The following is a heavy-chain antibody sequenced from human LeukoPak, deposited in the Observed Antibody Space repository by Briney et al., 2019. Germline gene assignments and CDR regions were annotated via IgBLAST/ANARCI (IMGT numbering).Heavy chain of an antibody. CDR2: IIPIFGTA. D-gene: IGHD3-10*01. V-gene: IGHV1-69*13. CDR3: ASGGLITYGSELDY. CDR1: GGTFSSYA. Sequence: ASVKVSCKASGGTFSSYAISWVRQAPGQGLERMGGIIPIFGTANYAQKFQGRVTITADESTSTAYTELSSLRSEDTAVYYCASGGLITYGSELDYWGQGTLVTVSS. J-gene: IGHJ4*02.